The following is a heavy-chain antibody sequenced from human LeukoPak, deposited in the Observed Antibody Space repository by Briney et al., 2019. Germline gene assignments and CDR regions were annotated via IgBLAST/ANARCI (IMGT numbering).Heavy chain of an antibody. D-gene: IGHD4-23*01. CDR2: IIPVFGTT. CDR1: GNIFNNYA. CDR3: ARPRTTVGYEPFGAFDL. J-gene: IGHJ3*01. Sequence: SVKVSCKASGNIFNNYAICWVRQAPGQGLEWMGRIIPVFGTTTYAQNFQGRVTITADRSTSTVYMDLNSLKSNDTAVYYCARPRTTVGYEPFGAFDLWGQGTMVVVSS. V-gene: IGHV1-69*06.